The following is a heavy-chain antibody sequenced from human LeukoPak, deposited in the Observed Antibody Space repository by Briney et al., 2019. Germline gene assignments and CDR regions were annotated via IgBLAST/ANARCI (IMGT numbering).Heavy chain of an antibody. Sequence: SETLSLTCAVYGGSFSGYYWSWIRQPPGKGLEWIGEINHSGSTNYNPSFKSRVTISVDTSKNQFSLKLSSVTAADTAVYYCARIVFGELLSGRYYYYGMDVWGKGTTVTVSS. CDR2: INHSGST. J-gene: IGHJ6*04. V-gene: IGHV4-34*01. D-gene: IGHD3-10*02. CDR1: GGSFSGYY. CDR3: ARIVFGELLSGRYYYYGMDV.